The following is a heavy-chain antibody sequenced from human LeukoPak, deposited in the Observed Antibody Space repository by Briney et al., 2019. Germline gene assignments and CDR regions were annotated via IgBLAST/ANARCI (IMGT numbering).Heavy chain of an antibody. CDR1: GFTFSSYA. V-gene: IGHV3-30*04. J-gene: IGHJ4*02. CDR2: ISYDGSNK. CDR3: ASSSPYYGSGNHFDY. D-gene: IGHD3-10*01. Sequence: RGSLRLSCAASGFTFSSYAMHWVRQAPGKGLEWVAVISYDGSNKYYADSVKGRFTISRDNSKNTLYLQMNSLRAEDTAVYYCASSSPYYGSGNHFDYWGQGTLVTVSS.